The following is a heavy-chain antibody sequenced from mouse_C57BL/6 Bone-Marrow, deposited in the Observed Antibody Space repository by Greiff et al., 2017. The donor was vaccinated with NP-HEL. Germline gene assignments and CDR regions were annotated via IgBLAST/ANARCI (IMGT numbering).Heavy chain of an antibody. Sequence: QVQLQQSGAELVRPGASVKLSCKASGYTFTDYYINWVKQRPGQGLEWIARIYPGSGNPYYNEKFKGKATLTAEKSSSTAYMQLSSLTSEDSAVYFCARDYYGSSYCWYFEVWGTGTTVTVAS. D-gene: IGHD1-1*01. CDR3: ARDYYGSSYCWYFEV. CDR1: GYTFTDYY. V-gene: IGHV1-76*01. J-gene: IGHJ1*03. CDR2: IYPGSGNP.